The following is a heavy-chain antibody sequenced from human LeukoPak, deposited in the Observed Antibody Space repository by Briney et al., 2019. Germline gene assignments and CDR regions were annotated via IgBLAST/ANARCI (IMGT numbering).Heavy chain of an antibody. D-gene: IGHD3-10*01. J-gene: IGHJ4*02. V-gene: IGHV3-53*01. Sequence: GGSLRLSCAASGFTVSSNYMSWVRQAPGKGLEWVSVIYSGGSTYYADSVKGRFTISRDNSKNTLYLQMNSLRAEDTAVYYCAKDEDPDYYGSGSYYKGRLTVIDYWGQGTLVTVSS. CDR1: GFTVSSNY. CDR2: IYSGGST. CDR3: AKDEDPDYYGSGSYYKGRLTVIDY.